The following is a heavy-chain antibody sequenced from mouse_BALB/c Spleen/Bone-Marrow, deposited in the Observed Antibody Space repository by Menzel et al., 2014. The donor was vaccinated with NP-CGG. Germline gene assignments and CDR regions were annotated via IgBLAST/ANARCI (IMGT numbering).Heavy chain of an antibody. V-gene: IGHV1S16*01. CDR2: INPSNGGA. D-gene: IGHD2-2*01. Sequence: VQLQQSGAELVKPGASVKLSCKASGYTFTSHYMYWVKQRPGQGLEWIGEINPSNGGADFNEKFKIKATLTVDKSSSTAYMQLSSLTSEDSAVYYCTTSRGYNWFAYWGQGTLVTVSA. CDR3: TTSRGYNWFAY. J-gene: IGHJ3*01. CDR1: GYTFTSHY.